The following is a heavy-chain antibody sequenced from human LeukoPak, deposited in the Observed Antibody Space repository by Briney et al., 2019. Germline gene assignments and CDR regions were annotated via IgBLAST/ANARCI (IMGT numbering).Heavy chain of an antibody. CDR1: GGTFSSYA. CDR3: ASSPPYCSGGSCYLFDY. J-gene: IGHJ4*02. D-gene: IGHD2-15*01. Sequence: SVKVSCKASGGTFSSYAISWVRQAPGQGLEWMGGIISIFGTANYAQKFQGRVTITADESTSTAYMELSSLRSEDTAVYYCASSPPYCSGGSCYLFDYWGQGTLVTVSS. V-gene: IGHV1-69*13. CDR2: IISIFGTA.